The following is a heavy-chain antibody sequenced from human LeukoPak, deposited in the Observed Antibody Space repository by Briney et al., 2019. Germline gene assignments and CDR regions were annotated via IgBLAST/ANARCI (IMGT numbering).Heavy chain of an antibody. Sequence: QTGGSLRLSCAASGFTFSSYGMHWVRQAPGKGLEWVAVISYDGSNKYYADSVKGRFTISRDNSKNTLYLQMNSLRAEDTAVYYCAKVGGDYPGDYYMDVWGKGTTVTISS. J-gene: IGHJ6*03. D-gene: IGHD4-17*01. CDR2: ISYDGSNK. CDR1: GFTFSSYG. V-gene: IGHV3-30*18. CDR3: AKVGGDYPGDYYMDV.